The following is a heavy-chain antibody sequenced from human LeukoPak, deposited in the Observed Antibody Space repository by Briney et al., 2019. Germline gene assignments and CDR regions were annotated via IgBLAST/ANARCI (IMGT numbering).Heavy chain of an antibody. Sequence: GGSLRLSCAASGFTFSDYYMSWIRQAPGKGLEWVSYISISGSTIYYADSVKGRFTISRDNAKNSLYLQMNSLRAEDTAVYYCARDTGVGATTWAGYYYYYYMDVWGKGTTVTVSS. D-gene: IGHD1-26*01. CDR1: GFTFSDYY. CDR3: ARDTGVGATTWAGYYYYYYMDV. CDR2: ISISGSTI. V-gene: IGHV3-11*01. J-gene: IGHJ6*03.